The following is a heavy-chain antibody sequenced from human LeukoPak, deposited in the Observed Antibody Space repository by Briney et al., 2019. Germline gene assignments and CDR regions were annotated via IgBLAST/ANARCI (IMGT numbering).Heavy chain of an antibody. Sequence: GESLKISCKGSGYSFTTYWIARVRQMPGKGLEWMGIIYPVDSDTRYSPSFRGQVTISADKSVSTVYLQWSRLKASDTAIYYCMRPSGVVQGVTLTVQAFDIWGQGTMVTVSP. V-gene: IGHV5-51*01. J-gene: IGHJ3*02. CDR1: GYSFTTYW. D-gene: IGHD3-10*01. CDR3: MRPSGVVQGVTLTVQAFDI. CDR2: IYPVDSDT.